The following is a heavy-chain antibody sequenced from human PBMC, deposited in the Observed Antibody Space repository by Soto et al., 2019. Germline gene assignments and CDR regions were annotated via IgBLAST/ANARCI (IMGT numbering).Heavy chain of an antibody. CDR3: ATSYGSGSTHFDF. D-gene: IGHD3-10*01. CDR1: GGTFNSYT. CDR2: VNTIVSMS. J-gene: IGHJ4*02. V-gene: IGHV1-69*02. Sequence: QVQLVQSGAEVKKPGSSVKVSCTASGGTFNSYTINWVRQAPGQGLEWVGRVNTIVSMSNYARKFQGRVTINADKSTSTAYMYLTSLKSDDTAVYYCATSYGSGSTHFDFWGQGSLVTVSS.